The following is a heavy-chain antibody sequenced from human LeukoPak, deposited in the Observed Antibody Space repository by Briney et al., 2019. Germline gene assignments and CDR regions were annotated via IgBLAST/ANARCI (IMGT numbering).Heavy chain of an antibody. V-gene: IGHV3-7*01. D-gene: IGHD4-17*01. J-gene: IGHJ5*02. Sequence: PGGSLRLSCAASGFTFSTYWLGWVRQAPGKGLEWVANIKEDGGEKYYVDSVKGRFTISRDNAKNSLYLQMNSLRAEDTAMYYCAKIRGASSWFDTWGQGTLVTVSS. CDR2: IKEDGGEK. CDR1: GFTFSTYW. CDR3: AKIRGASSWFDT.